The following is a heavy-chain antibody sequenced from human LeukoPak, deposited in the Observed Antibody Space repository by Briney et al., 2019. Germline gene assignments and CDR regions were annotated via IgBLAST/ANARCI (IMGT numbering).Heavy chain of an antibody. D-gene: IGHD3-22*01. CDR1: GFTFTSYS. CDR2: INSSGSIT. CDR3: ARNMGSGYNDY. J-gene: IGHJ4*02. V-gene: IGHV1-46*01. Sequence: ASVKVSCKASGFTFTSYSMQWVRQAPGQRLEWMGIINSSGSITSYTQKFQGRVTITRDTSTSTVYMELSSLRSDDTAVYYCARNMGSGYNDYWGQGTLVTVSS.